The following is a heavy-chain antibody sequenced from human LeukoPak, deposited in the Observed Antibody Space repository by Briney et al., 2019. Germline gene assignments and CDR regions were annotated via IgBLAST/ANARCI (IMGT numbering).Heavy chain of an antibody. D-gene: IGHD3-3*01. CDR3: ARHVYDFWSGYLNWFDP. J-gene: IGHJ5*02. Sequence: SETLSLTCTVSGGSIRSSSYYWGWIRQPPGKGLEYIGSIYHSGSTHYNPSLQSRVTISVDTSKNQFSVRLSSVTTADTAVYYCARHVYDFWSGYLNWFDPWGQGTLVTVSS. CDR1: GGSIRSSSYY. V-gene: IGHV4-39*01. CDR2: IYHSGST.